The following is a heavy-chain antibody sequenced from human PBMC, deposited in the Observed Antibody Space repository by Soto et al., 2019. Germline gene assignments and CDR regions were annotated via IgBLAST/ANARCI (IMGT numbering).Heavy chain of an antibody. D-gene: IGHD3-10*01. CDR2: ISWNSAMI. CDR1: GFTFDDFA. J-gene: IGHJ4*02. CDR3: AKDNRADRGAFDY. V-gene: IGHV3-9*01. Sequence: EVQLVESGGGLVQPGRSLRLSCAASGFTFDDFAMHWVQQAPGKGLEWVSGISWNSAMIGYADSVKGRFTISRDNAKNSLYLQMNSLRPEDTALYFCAKDNRADRGAFDYWGQGTLVSVFS.